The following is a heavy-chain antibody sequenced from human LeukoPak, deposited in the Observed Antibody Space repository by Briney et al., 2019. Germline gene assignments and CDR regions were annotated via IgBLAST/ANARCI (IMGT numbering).Heavy chain of an antibody. CDR1: GFTFSSYA. CDR2: ISGSGGST. V-gene: IGHV3-23*01. Sequence: PGGSLRLSCAASGFTFSSYAMRWVRQAPGKGLEWVSAISGSGGSTYYADSVKGRFTISRDNSKNTLYLQMNSLRAEDTAVYYCAKDRAVRYFDWLLSSSGMDVWGQGTTVTVSS. CDR3: AKDRAVRYFDWLLSSSGMDV. D-gene: IGHD3-9*01. J-gene: IGHJ6*02.